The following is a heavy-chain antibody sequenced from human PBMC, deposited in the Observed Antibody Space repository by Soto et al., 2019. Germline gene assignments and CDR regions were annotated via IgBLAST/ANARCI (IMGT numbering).Heavy chain of an antibody. Sequence: GASVKVSCKASGYTFINYDISWLRQAPGQGLERMGWSSPYNGNTNYAHTFQGRVTMTADTSASSGYMELRSLRSDDTAVYFCARGRITDLGTFDYWGQGTLVTVSS. J-gene: IGHJ4*02. CDR3: ARGRITDLGTFDY. CDR2: SSPYNGNT. D-gene: IGHD1-20*01. V-gene: IGHV1-18*01. CDR1: GYTFINYD.